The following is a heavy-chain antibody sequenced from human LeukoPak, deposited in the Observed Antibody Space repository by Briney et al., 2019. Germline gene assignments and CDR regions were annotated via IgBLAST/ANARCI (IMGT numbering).Heavy chain of an antibody. Sequence: PGGSLRLFCAASGFTFSRYGLLWVRQAPGKGLDVVTFIRYDGNHQYYAHSVKGRFTISRDNAKNTLYLQTNSLRVEDTAVYFCARAQYYYDSSGYVRLDASDIWGQGTMVTVSS. J-gene: IGHJ3*02. CDR1: GFTFSRYG. CDR2: IRYDGNHQ. D-gene: IGHD3-22*01. V-gene: IGHV3-30*02. CDR3: ARAQYYYDSSGYVRLDASDI.